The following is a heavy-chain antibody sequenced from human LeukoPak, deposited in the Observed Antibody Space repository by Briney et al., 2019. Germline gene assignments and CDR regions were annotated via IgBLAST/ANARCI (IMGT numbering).Heavy chain of an antibody. V-gene: IGHV3-23*01. J-gene: IGHJ6*01. CDR2: ISGSGDNT. CDR3: AKMHGHPLPKYYMDV. Sequence: PGGSLRLSCAASGFTFSGFAMSWVRRTPGKGLEWVSGISGSGDNTLYADSVKGRFTISRDNSKNTLYLEMNSLRAEDTAIYYCAKMHGHPLPKYYMDVWGQGTTVTVSS. CDR1: GFTFSGFA. D-gene: IGHD1-26*01.